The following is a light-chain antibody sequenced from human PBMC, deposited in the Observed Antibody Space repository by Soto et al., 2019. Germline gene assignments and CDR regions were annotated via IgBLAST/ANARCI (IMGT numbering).Light chain of an antibody. Sequence: EIVMTQSPATLSVSPGETTRLSCRASQSIDSDVAWYQQKVGQTPRLLIHGASTRATGIAARFSGSGSGTEFTLTISSLQSEDFATYHCQQYENWPRTFGQGTKVDIK. CDR1: QSIDSD. CDR2: GAS. V-gene: IGKV3D-15*01. CDR3: QQYENWPRT. J-gene: IGKJ1*01.